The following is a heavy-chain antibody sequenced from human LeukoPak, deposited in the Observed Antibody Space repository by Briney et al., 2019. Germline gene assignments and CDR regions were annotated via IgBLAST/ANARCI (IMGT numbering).Heavy chain of an antibody. Sequence: ASAKVSCKASGGTFSNYAISWVRQAPGQGLEWMGGIIPIFGTANYAQKFQGRVTITADKSTSTAYMELSSLRSEDTAVYFCATHSPEWRYSGYYNFYYMDVWGKGTTVTVSS. J-gene: IGHJ6*03. CDR1: GGTFSNYA. D-gene: IGHD5-12*01. V-gene: IGHV1-69*06. CDR3: ATHSPEWRYSGYYNFYYMDV. CDR2: IIPIFGTA.